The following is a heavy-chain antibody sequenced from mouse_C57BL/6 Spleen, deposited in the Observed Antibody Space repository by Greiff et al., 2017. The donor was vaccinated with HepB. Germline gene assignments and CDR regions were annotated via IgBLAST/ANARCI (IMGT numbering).Heavy chain of an antibody. V-gene: IGHV1-42*01. D-gene: IGHD4-1*01. CDR1: GYSFTGYY. CDR3: ARLNWDGYWYFDV. Sequence: EVQLQESGPELVKPGASVKISCKASGYSFTGYYMNWVKQSPEKSLEWIGEINPSTGGTTYNQKFKAKATLTVDKSSSTAYMQLKSLTSEDSAVYYCARLNWDGYWYFDVWGTGTTVTVSS. CDR2: INPSTGGT. J-gene: IGHJ1*03.